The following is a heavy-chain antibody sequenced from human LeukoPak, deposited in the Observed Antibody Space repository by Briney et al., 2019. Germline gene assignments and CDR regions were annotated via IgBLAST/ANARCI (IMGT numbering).Heavy chain of an antibody. CDR3: ARGQYRYYYGSGSYSYWFDP. CDR1: GFTFSSYW. Sequence: GGSLRLSCAASGFTFSSYWMSWIRQAPGKGLEWVSYISSSGSTIYYADSVKGRFTISRDNAKNSLYLQMNSLRAEDTAVYYCARGQYRYYYGSGSYSYWFDPWGQGTLVTVSS. D-gene: IGHD3-10*01. V-gene: IGHV3-11*04. J-gene: IGHJ5*02. CDR2: ISSSGSTI.